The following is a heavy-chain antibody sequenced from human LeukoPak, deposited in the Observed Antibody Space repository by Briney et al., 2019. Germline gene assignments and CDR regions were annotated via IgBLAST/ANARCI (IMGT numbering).Heavy chain of an antibody. V-gene: IGHV4-39*01. CDR2: IYYSGST. J-gene: IGHJ5*02. Sequence: TSETLSLTCTVSGGSISSSSYYWGWIRQPPGKGLEWIGSIYYSGSTYYSPSLKSRVTISVDTSKNQFSLKLTSVTAADTAAYYCARVLAPRLWSGYSVGWFDPWGQGTLVTVSS. CDR1: GGSISSSSYY. CDR3: ARVLAPRLWSGYSVGWFDP. D-gene: IGHD3-3*01.